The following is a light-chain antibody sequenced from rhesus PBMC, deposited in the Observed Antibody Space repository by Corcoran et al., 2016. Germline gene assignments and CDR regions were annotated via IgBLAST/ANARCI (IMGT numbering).Light chain of an antibody. J-gene: IGKJ4*01. CDR2: KAS. V-gene: IGKV1-22*01. CDR1: QGISSW. CDR3: QQYNSRPLT. Sequence: DIQMTQSPSSLSASVGDTVTITCRASQGISSWLAWYQQKPGKAPKLRIDKASSLHSGVPARFSGSGSGTVFTLTINSLQSEDFATYYCQQYNSRPLTFGGGTKVELK.